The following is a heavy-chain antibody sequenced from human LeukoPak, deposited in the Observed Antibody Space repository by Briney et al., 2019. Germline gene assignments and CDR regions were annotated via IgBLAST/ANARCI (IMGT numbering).Heavy chain of an antibody. CDR3: ARFTPTAMVTADY. V-gene: IGHV3-21*01. Sequence: GGSLRLSCAASGFTFNTYTMNWVRQAPGKGLEWVSFISSSSSHIYYADSVRGRFTISRDNAKNSLFLQMNSLRPEDTAVYYCARFTPTAMVTADYWGQGTLVTVSS. J-gene: IGHJ4*02. CDR1: GFTFNTYT. CDR2: ISSSSSHI. D-gene: IGHD5-18*01.